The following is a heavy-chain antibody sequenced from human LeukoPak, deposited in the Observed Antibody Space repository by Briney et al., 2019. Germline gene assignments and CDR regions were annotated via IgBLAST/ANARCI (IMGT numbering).Heavy chain of an antibody. Sequence: GGSLRLSCAASGFTFSSYGMHWVRQAPGKGLEWVAVISYDGSNKYYADSVKGRFTISRDNSKNTLYLQMNSLRAEDTAVYYCARVRELPGFFYYYYGMDVWGQGTTVTVSS. J-gene: IGHJ6*02. CDR1: GFTFSSYG. D-gene: IGHD1-7*01. V-gene: IGHV3-30*19. CDR3: ARVRELPGFFYYYYGMDV. CDR2: ISYDGSNK.